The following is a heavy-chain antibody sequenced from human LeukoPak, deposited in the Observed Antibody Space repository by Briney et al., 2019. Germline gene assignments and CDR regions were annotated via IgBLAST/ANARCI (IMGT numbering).Heavy chain of an antibody. D-gene: IGHD6-19*01. CDR2: INPNSGGT. J-gene: IGHJ3*01. CDR1: GYTFSGYY. CDR3: ASPRLVPLDAFDL. Sequence: ASVKVSCKASGYTFSGYYMHWVRQAPGQGLEWIGWINPNSGGTNYAQEFQGRVTMTRDTSISTAYMELSRLRSDDTAVYYCASPRLVPLDAFDLWGQGTMVTVSS. V-gene: IGHV1-2*02.